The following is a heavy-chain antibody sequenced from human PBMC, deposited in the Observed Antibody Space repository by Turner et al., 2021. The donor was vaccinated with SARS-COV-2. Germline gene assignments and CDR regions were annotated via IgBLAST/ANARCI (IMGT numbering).Heavy chain of an antibody. Sequence: QVKLVQSGAEVRKPGCSVKVACRASGGTFSSFIINWVRQAPGQGLECMGGIIPLPGIANYAQKFQGRVTVTADTSTSTVYMELSSLRSEDTAVYYCARPTSCGGDCYYFDLWGRGTLVTVSS. D-gene: IGHD2-21*02. J-gene: IGHJ2*01. V-gene: IGHV1-69*02. CDR2: IIPLPGIA. CDR1: GGTFSSFI. CDR3: ARPTSCGGDCYYFDL.